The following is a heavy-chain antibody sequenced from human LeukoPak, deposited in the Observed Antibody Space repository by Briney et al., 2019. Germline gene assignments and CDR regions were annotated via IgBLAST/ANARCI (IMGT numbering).Heavy chain of an antibody. Sequence: GASLRLSCAASGFTFSNYAMSWVRQAPGKGLEWVSAISGGGSGIYYADSMKSRFTISRDNSKNTLYLQINSLRAEDTAVYYCATWGDYDVLTGYYVSDYWGQGTLVTVSS. CDR1: GFTFSNYA. D-gene: IGHD3-9*01. J-gene: IGHJ4*02. CDR3: ATWGDYDVLTGYYVSDY. V-gene: IGHV3-23*01. CDR2: ISGGGSGI.